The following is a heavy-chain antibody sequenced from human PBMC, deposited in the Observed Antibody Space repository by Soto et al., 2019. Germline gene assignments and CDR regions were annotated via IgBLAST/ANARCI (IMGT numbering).Heavy chain of an antibody. Sequence: SVKVSCKASGGTFSSYAINWVRQAPGQGLEWMGGIIPIFGTANYAQKFQGRVTITADESTSTAYMELSSLRSEDTAVYYCARSSGSPMAFDIWGQGTMVTVSS. D-gene: IGHD3-10*01. CDR3: ARSSGSPMAFDI. J-gene: IGHJ3*02. CDR2: IIPIFGTA. V-gene: IGHV1-69*13. CDR1: GGTFSSYA.